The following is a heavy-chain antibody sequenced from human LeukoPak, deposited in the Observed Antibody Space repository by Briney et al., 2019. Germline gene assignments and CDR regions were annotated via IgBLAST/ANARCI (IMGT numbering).Heavy chain of an antibody. CDR3: ARDGEDY. D-gene: IGHD7-27*01. CDR2: ISSSSSTI. Sequence: PGGSLRLSCAASGFTFNAFGMNWVRQAPGKGLEWVSYISSSSSTIYYADSVKGRFTISRDNAKNSLYLQMNSLRAEDTAVYYCARDGEDYWGQGTLVTVSS. J-gene: IGHJ4*02. CDR1: GFTFNAFG. V-gene: IGHV3-48*01.